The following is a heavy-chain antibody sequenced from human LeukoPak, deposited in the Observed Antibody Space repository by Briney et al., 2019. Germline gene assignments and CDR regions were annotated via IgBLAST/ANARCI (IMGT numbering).Heavy chain of an antibody. Sequence: ASVKXSCKASGYIFTGYYIHWVRQAPGQGREWMGRINPSNGGASYAQKFQGRVIMTRDTSISTAYMEVSSLRSDDTAIYYCARDRVGCSSSSCYIDYWGQGMLVTVSS. V-gene: IGHV1-2*06. J-gene: IGHJ4*02. CDR1: GYIFTGYY. CDR3: ARDRVGCSSSSCYIDY. CDR2: INPSNGGA. D-gene: IGHD2-2*02.